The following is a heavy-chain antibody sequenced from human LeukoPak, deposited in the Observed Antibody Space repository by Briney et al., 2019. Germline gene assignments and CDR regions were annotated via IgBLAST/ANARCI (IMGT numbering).Heavy chain of an antibody. J-gene: IGHJ6*02. V-gene: IGHV3-30-3*01. CDR2: ISYDGSNK. CDR3: ARDRSMDGMDV. CDR1: GFTFSSYA. Sequence: PGGSLRLSCAASGFTFSSYAMHWVRQAPGKGLEWVAVISYDGSNKYYADSVKGRFTISRDNAKNSLYLQMNSLRAEDTAVYYCARDRSMDGMDVWGQGTTVTVSS.